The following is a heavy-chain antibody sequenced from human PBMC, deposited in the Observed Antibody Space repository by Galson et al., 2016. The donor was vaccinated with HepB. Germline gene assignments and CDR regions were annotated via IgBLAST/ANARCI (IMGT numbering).Heavy chain of an antibody. J-gene: IGHJ6*02. V-gene: IGHV4-39*01. CDR3: ARRTVVSNTGYYGMDV. CDR2: IYFSGTT. CDR1: GGSISSSSYY. Sequence: LSLTCTVSGGSISSSSYYWGWIRQPPGKGLEWIGSIYFSGTTYHNPSLKSRVTVSVDTSKNQFSLKLSSMTAADTAVYYCARRTVVSNTGYYGMDVWGQGTTVTVSS. D-gene: IGHD2-8*02.